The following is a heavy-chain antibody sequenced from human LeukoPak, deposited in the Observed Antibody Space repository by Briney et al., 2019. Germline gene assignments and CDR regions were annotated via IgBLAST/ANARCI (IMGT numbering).Heavy chain of an antibody. CDR2: IYYSGST. Sequence: PSGTLSLTCTVSGGSISSYYWSWIRQPPGKGLEWIGYIYYSGSTNYNPSLKSRVTISVDTSKNQFSLKLSSVTAADTAVYYCARQGGYCSGGSCYGRRTMDVWGQGTTVTVSS. V-gene: IGHV4-59*08. CDR1: GGSISSYY. D-gene: IGHD2-15*01. CDR3: ARQGGYCSGGSCYGRRTMDV. J-gene: IGHJ6*02.